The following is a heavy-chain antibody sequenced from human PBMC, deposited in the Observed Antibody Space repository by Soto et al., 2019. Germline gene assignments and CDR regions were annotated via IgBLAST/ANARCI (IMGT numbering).Heavy chain of an antibody. Sequence: WGSLRLSCAASVFTCSSYEMNWFRQAPGKGLEWVSYISSSGSTIYYADSVKGRFTISRDNAKNSLYLQMNSLRAEDTAVYYCARVEGLWFGELLKRVYYYGMDVWGQGTTVTVSS. J-gene: IGHJ6*02. D-gene: IGHD3-10*01. CDR3: ARVEGLWFGELLKRVYYYGMDV. V-gene: IGHV3-48*03. CDR2: ISSSGSTI. CDR1: VFTCSSYE.